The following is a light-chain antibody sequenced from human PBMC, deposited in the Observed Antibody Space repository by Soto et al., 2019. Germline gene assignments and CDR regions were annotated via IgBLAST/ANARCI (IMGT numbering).Light chain of an antibody. CDR3: QQYNSYSLT. V-gene: IGKV1-5*01. Sequence: GDTVTITCRASQSVSTWLAWYQQTPGKAPKLLMYDASSLESGVPSRFSGSGSGTEFTLTISSLQPDDFATYYCQQYNSYSLTFGQGTKVDIK. CDR1: QSVSTW. J-gene: IGKJ1*01. CDR2: DAS.